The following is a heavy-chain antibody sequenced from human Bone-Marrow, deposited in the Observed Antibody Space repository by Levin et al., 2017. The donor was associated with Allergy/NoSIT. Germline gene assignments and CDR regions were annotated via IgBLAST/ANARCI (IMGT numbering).Heavy chain of an antibody. J-gene: IGHJ4*01. V-gene: IGHV1-3*01. CDR1: GYTFTTYR. CDR3: AREFYDFWSGYYLDW. CDR2: IIAGNGNT. D-gene: IGHD3-3*01. Sequence: GSLRLSCTASGYTFTTYRLHWVRQAPGESLEWMGWIIAGNGNTQYSQKFQDRVTITRDTSASTAYMELSSLRPEDTAIYYCAREFYDFWSGYYLDWWGLGTLITVSS.